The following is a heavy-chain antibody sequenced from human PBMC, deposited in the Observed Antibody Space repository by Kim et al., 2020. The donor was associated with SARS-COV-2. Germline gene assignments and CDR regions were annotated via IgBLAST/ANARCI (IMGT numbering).Heavy chain of an antibody. J-gene: IGHJ4*02. CDR3: ARRAYYVILTGFGLSYFDF. CDR1: GGSIGSGDYY. D-gene: IGHD3-9*01. CDR2: ISKSGTT. V-gene: IGHV4-31*03. Sequence: SETLSLTCSVSGGSIGSGDYYWSWLRQLPGEGLEWIGYISKSGTTYYNPSLKSRLAMSVDTSNNQFSLNLSSVTAADTAVYYCARRAYYVILTGFGLSYFDFWGQGTLVTVSS.